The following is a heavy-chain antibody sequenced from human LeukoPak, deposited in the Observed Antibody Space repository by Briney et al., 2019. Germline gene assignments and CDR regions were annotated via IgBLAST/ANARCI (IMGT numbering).Heavy chain of an antibody. CDR2: IFHSGDT. D-gene: IGHD3-3*01. V-gene: IGHV4-30-2*01. J-gene: IGHJ3*01. CDR1: GGSIISGGYS. Sequence: SQTLSLTCAVSGGSIISGGYSWSWIRQTPEKGLEWIGHIFHSGDTEYNPSLKNRVAMSLVRSKNQVSLELSSVTAADTAVYYCARAPGAPRGYYAGGFDVWGQGTLVTDSS. CDR3: ARAPGAPRGYYAGGFDV.